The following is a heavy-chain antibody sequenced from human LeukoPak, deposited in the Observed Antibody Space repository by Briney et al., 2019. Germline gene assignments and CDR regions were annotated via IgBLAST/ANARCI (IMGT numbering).Heavy chain of an antibody. CDR1: GFTFNSYG. CDR3: AKNGSGWTNY. CDR2: IRYDGSNK. J-gene: IGHJ4*02. V-gene: IGHV3-30*02. Sequence: GGSLRLSCAASGFTFNSYGMHWVRQAPGKGLEWVAFIRYDGSNKYYADSVKGRFTISRDNCKNTPYLQMNSLRPEDTAVYYCAKNGSGWTNYWGQGTLVTVSS. D-gene: IGHD6-19*01.